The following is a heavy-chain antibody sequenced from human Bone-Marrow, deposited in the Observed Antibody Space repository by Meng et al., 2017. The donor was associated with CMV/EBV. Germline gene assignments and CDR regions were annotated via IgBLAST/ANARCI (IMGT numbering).Heavy chain of an antibody. CDR1: GFTFSSYW. Sequence: GESLKISCAASGFTFSSYWMSWVRQAPGKGLEWVANIKQDGSEKYYVDSVKGRFTISRDNAKNSLYLQMNSLRAEDTAVYYCARGAGYVFDPWGQGTLVTVSS. CDR2: IKQDGSEK. D-gene: IGHD3-16*01. CDR3: ARGAGYVFDP. J-gene: IGHJ5*02. V-gene: IGHV3-7*04.